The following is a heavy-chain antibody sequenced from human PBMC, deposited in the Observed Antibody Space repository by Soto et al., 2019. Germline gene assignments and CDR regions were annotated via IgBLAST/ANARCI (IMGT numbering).Heavy chain of an antibody. CDR2: ISWNSGSI. D-gene: IGHD4-17*01. Sequence: SGGSLRLSCAASGFTFDDYAMHWVRQAPGKGLEWVSGISWNSGSIGYADSVKGRFTISRDNAKNSLYLQMNSLRAEDTALYYCAKDVVASYGDYDDYYYYYMDVWGQGTTVTVSS. V-gene: IGHV3-9*01. CDR1: GFTFDDYA. J-gene: IGHJ6*03. CDR3: AKDVVASYGDYDDYYYYYMDV.